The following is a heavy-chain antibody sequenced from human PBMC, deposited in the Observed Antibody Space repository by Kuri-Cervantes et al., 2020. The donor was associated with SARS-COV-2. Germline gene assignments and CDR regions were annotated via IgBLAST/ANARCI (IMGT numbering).Heavy chain of an antibody. CDR2: IKSKTDGGTT. V-gene: IGHV3-15*01. CDR3: TTDLPNPTYPRYYYYYYGMDV. CDR1: GFTSSNAW. Sequence: GGSLRLSCAASGFTSSNAWMSGVRQAPGKGLEWVGRIKSKTDGGTTDYAAPVKGRFTISRDDSKNTLYLQMNSLKTEDTAVYYCTTDLPNPTYPRYYYYYYGMDVWGQGTTVTVSS. J-gene: IGHJ6*02. D-gene: IGHD2-2*02.